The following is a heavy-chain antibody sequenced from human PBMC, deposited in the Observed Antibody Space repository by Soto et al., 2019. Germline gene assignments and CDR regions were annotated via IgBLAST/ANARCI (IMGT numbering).Heavy chain of an antibody. D-gene: IGHD1-26*01. Sequence: SETLSLTCTVSGGSISSYYWSWIRQPPGKGLEWIGYIYYSGSTNYNPSLKSRVTISVDTSKNQFSLKLSSVTAADTVVYYCATQGARPHNWFDPWGQGTLVTVSS. J-gene: IGHJ5*02. V-gene: IGHV4-59*01. CDR2: IYYSGST. CDR1: GGSISSYY. CDR3: ATQGARPHNWFDP.